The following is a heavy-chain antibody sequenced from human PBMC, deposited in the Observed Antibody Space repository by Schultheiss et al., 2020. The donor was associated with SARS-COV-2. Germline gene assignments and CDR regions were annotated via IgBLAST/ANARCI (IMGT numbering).Heavy chain of an antibody. V-gene: IGHV4-59*12. CDR3: ARGLHGMDV. J-gene: IGHJ6*02. Sequence: SETLSLTCTVSGGSISGYYWSWIRQAPGKGLEWIGYIHYTGSTSYSPSLKSRVTISVDTSKNQFSLKLSSVTAADTAVYYCARGLHGMDVWGQGTTVTVSS. CDR1: GGSISGYY. CDR2: IHYTGST.